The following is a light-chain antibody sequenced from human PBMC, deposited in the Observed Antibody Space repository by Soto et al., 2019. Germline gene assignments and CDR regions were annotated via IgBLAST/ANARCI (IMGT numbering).Light chain of an antibody. CDR2: GAS. CDR1: QSINSD. Sequence: EIVMTQSPATLSLSPGERAALSCRASQSINSDLAWYQQKPGQPPRLLISGASTRATAVPARFTGCESGSEFTLTICGLQSEDFAVYYCQQGHNWPLTFGQGTSLEI. CDR3: QQGHNWPLT. V-gene: IGKV3-15*01. J-gene: IGKJ2*01.